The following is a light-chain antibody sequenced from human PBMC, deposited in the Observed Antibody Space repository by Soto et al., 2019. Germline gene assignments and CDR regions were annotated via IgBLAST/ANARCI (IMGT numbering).Light chain of an antibody. CDR2: DAS. CDR3: QQYNSYPWT. J-gene: IGKJ1*01. CDR1: QGISSW. Sequence: DIQMTHSPSSLSASVLDRVTISCRAIQGISSWLAWYQQKPGKAPKLLIYDASSLESGVPSRFSGSGSGTEFTLTISSLQPDDFATYYCQQYNSYPWTFGQGTKVDIK. V-gene: IGKV1D-16*01.